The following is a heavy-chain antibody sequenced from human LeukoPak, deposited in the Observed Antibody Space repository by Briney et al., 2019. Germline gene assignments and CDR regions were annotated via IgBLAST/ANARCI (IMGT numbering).Heavy chain of an antibody. D-gene: IGHD3-10*01. Sequence: SETLSLTCTVSGGSISSGGYYWSWIRQPPGKGLEWIGYIYHSGSTYYNPSLKSRVTISVDTSKNQFSLKLSSVTAADTAVYYCATTISQLLWSGEDLFWFDPWGQGTLVTVSS. CDR1: GGSISSGGYY. J-gene: IGHJ5*02. CDR2: IYHSGST. CDR3: ATTISQLLWSGEDLFWFDP. V-gene: IGHV4-30-2*01.